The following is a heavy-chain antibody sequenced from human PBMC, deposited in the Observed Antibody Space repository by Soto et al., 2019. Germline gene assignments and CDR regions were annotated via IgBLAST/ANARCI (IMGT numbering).Heavy chain of an antibody. V-gene: IGHV3-30*18. D-gene: IGHD3-9*01. Sequence: RRLSCAASGFSFSSYGMHWVRQAPGKGLEWVAVISYDGSNKYYADSVKGRFTISRDNSKNTLYLQMNSLRAEDTAVYYCAKADYDILTGYYIPYYYYGMDVWGQGTTVTVSS. CDR3: AKADYDILTGYYIPYYYYGMDV. CDR2: ISYDGSNK. CDR1: GFSFSSYG. J-gene: IGHJ6*02.